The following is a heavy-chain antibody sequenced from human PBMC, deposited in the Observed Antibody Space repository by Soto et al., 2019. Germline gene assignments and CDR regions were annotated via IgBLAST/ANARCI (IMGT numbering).Heavy chain of an antibody. Sequence: PSETLSLTCTVSGGCISSYYWSWIRQPPGKGLEWIGYIYYSGSTNYNPSLKSRVPISVDTSKNQFSLKLSSVTAACTCGYYCARKKCISNSCYVDYWGQGTLVTVSS. J-gene: IGHJ4*02. D-gene: IGHD2-2*01. CDR2: IYYSGST. CDR3: ARKKCISNSCYVDY. CDR1: GGCISSYY. V-gene: IGHV4-59*01.